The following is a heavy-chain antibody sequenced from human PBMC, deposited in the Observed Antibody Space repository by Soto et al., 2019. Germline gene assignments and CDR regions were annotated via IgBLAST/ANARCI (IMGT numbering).Heavy chain of an antibody. J-gene: IGHJ6*02. CDR1: GLSFSNYA. CDR3: AKDRRYCVTTTCYVGYYGMDV. V-gene: IGHV3-23*01. Sequence: EVQLLESGGGLVQPGGSLKLSCAASGLSFSNYAMNWVRQAPGKGLEWVSAISGTGGNTYYADSVRGRFTISGDNSKNTLYLQMNSLRAEDTGVYYCAKDRRYCVTTTCYVGYYGMDVWGQGTTVTVSS. CDR2: ISGTGGNT. D-gene: IGHD2-2*01.